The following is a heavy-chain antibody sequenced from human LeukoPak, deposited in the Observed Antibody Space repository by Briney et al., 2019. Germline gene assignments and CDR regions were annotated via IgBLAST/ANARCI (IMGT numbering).Heavy chain of an antibody. J-gene: IGHJ4*02. V-gene: IGHV3-23*01. Sequence: GGSLRLSCAASGFTFSSYAMSWVRQAPGKGLEWFSAISGSGGSTYYADSVKGRFTISRDNSKNTLYLQMNSLRAEDTAVYYCAKPDSSGWYDGLGYWGQGTLVTVSS. CDR1: GFTFSSYA. CDR2: ISGSGGST. D-gene: IGHD6-19*01. CDR3: AKPDSSGWYDGLGY.